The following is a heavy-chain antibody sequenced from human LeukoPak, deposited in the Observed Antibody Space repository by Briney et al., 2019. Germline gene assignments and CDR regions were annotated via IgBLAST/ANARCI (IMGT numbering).Heavy chain of an antibody. CDR1: GFTFSSYA. CDR3: ASWERDRLVRDY. V-gene: IGHV3-30-3*01. J-gene: IGHJ4*02. Sequence: GGSLRLSCAASGFTFSSYAMHWVRQAPGKGLEWVAVISYDGSNKYYADSVKGRFTTSRDNSKNTLYLQMNSLRAEDTAVYYCASWERDRLVRDYWGQGTLVTVSS. D-gene: IGHD3-9*01. CDR2: ISYDGSNK.